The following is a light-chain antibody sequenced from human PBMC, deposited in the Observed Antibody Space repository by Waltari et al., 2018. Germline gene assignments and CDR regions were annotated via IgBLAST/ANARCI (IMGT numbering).Light chain of an antibody. CDR1: SLRSYY. CDR2: DKN. Sequence: SSELTQDPAVSVAMGQTVRITCQGDSLRSYYASWYQQRPGQAPIVVRYDKNNRPSGGPDRFSGSSSQNTASLTITGAQAEDEASYYCHSRDASGVGGSFGGGTKLTVL. V-gene: IGLV3-19*01. J-gene: IGLJ2*01. CDR3: HSRDASGVGGS.